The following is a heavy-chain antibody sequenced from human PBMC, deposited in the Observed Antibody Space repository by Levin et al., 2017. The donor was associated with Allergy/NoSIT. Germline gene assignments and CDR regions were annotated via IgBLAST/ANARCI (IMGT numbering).Heavy chain of an antibody. CDR1: GFTFDDYA. J-gene: IGHJ3*02. D-gene: IGHD3-3*01. Sequence: SGGSLRLSCAASGFTFDDYAMHWVRQAPGKGLEWVSGISWNSGSIGYADSVKGRFTISRDNAKNSLYLQMNSLRAEDTALYYCAKDGRGGAAGENMFSLFGVVTGSDAFDSWGQGTMVTVSS. CDR2: ISWNSGSI. V-gene: IGHV3-9*01. CDR3: AKDGRGGAAGENMFSLFGVVTGSDAFDS.